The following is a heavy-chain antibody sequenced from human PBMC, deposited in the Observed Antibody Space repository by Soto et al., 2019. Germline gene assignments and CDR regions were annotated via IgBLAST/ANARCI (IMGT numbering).Heavy chain of an antibody. CDR3: AKAKSSGWYFSDY. D-gene: IGHD6-19*01. J-gene: IGHJ4*02. CDR1: GFTFSSYA. CDR2: IRGSGGST. Sequence: EVQLLESGGGLVQRGGSLRLSCAGTGFTFSSYAMSWVRQAPGKGLEWVSTIRGSGGSTYYADSVKGRFTISRDNSKNTLYLQMNSLRAEDTAVYYCAKAKSSGWYFSDYWGQGTLVTVSS. V-gene: IGHV3-23*01.